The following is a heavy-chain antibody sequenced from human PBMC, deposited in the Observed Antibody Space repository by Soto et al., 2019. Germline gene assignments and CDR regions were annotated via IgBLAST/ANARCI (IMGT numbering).Heavy chain of an antibody. CDR3: ARAPIAAAGIPPYYQSDGMDI. CDR2: IIPIFGTA. D-gene: IGHD6-13*01. J-gene: IGHJ6*02. Sequence: QVQLVQSGAEVKKPGSSVKVSCKASGGTFSSYAISWVRQAPGQGLEWMGGIIPIFGTANYAQKFQGRVTFTADESTSRAHIELSSLRSEDTAVYYCARAPIAAAGIPPYYQSDGMDIWGQGTT. CDR1: GGTFSSYA. V-gene: IGHV1-69*01.